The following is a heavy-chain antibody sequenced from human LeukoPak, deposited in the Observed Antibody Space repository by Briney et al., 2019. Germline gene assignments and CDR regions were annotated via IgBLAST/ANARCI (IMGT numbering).Heavy chain of an antibody. CDR2: IGNNGSSK. D-gene: IGHD6-13*01. J-gene: IGHJ1*01. CDR3: ARDMEPQLVMAQYFQH. CDR1: GFTFSSYT. Sequence: AGGSLRLSCAASGFTFSSYTMYWVRHPPGKGLEWVSIIGNNGSSKHYADSVRGRFTISRDNSKNALYLQMNSLRVEDTAVYYCARDMEPQLVMAQYFQHWGQGTLVTVSS. V-gene: IGHV3-NL1*01.